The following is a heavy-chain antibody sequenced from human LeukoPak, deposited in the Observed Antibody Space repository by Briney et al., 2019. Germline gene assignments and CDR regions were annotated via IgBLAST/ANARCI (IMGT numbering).Heavy chain of an antibody. D-gene: IGHD1-26*01. J-gene: IGHJ4*02. CDR3: ARDRGAGSSPYYFDY. CDR1: GGSISGSY. Sequence: SETLSLTCTVSGGSISGSYWSWIRQPPGKGLEWIAYMYNSGSTNYNPSLKSRVTISVDTSKNQFSLKLSSVTAADTAVYYCARDRGAGSSPYYFDYWGQGTLVTVSS. V-gene: IGHV4-59*01. CDR2: MYNSGST.